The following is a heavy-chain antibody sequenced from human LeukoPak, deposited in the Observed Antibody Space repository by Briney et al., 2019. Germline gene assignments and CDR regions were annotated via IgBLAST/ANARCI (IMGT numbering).Heavy chain of an antibody. CDR3: ARGKGLDY. V-gene: IGHV3-7*04. J-gene: IGHJ4*02. CDR1: GFTFSTYW. CDR2: IKQDGGEK. Sequence: PGGSLRLSCAASGFTFSTYWMSWVRQAPGKGLEWVANIKQDGGEKYYLDSVKGRFTISRDNAKNSVFLQVNSLRAEDTAVYYCARGKGLDYWGQGTLVTVSS.